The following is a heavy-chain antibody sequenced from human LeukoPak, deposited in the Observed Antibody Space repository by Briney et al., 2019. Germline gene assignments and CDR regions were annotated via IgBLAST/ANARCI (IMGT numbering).Heavy chain of an antibody. CDR1: GGTFSSYA. CDR2: IIPIFGTA. D-gene: IGHD1-26*01. V-gene: IGHV1-69*13. J-gene: IGHJ6*02. Sequence: ASVTVSCKASGGTFSSYAISWVRQAPGQGLEWMGGIIPIFGTANYAQKFQGRVTITADESTSTAYMELSSLRSEDTAVYYCARVLWELGRYYYYGMDVWGQGTTVTVSS. CDR3: ARVLWELGRYYYYGMDV.